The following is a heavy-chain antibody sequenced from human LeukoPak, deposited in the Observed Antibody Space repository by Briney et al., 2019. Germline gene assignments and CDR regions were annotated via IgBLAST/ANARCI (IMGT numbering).Heavy chain of an antibody. V-gene: IGHV4-39*07. CDR3: ARDSHLKYGMDV. CDR2: IYYSGST. Sequence: TPSETLSLTCTVSGGSISSSSYYWGWIRQPPGKGLEWIGSIYYSGSTYYNPSLKSRVTMSVDTSKNQFSLNLSSVTAADTAVYYCARDSHLKYGMDVWGQGTTVTVSS. J-gene: IGHJ6*02. CDR1: GGSISSSSYY.